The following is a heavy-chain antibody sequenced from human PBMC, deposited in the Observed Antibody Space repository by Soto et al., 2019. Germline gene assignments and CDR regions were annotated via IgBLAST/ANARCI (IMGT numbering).Heavy chain of an antibody. Sequence: GESLKISCKSFGHRFASHWIAWVRQMPGKGLEWMGIIFPGDSDTRYSPSFQGQVTISADKSTSIAYLQWNTLKASDTAMYYCARVSYDASGFPRTDFDYWGQGTLVTVSS. CDR1: GHRFASHW. CDR2: IFPGDSDT. V-gene: IGHV5-51*01. CDR3: ARVSYDASGFPRTDFDY. J-gene: IGHJ4*02. D-gene: IGHD3-22*01.